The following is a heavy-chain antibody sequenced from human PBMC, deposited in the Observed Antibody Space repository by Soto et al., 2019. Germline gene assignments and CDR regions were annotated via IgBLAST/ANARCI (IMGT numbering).Heavy chain of an antibody. V-gene: IGHV4-31*03. J-gene: IGHJ4*02. CDR3: ASVNRVPGRPHFDY. D-gene: IGHD1-1*01. CDR1: GGSISSGGYY. Sequence: QVQLQESGRGLVKPSQTLYLTCTVSGGSISSGGYYWSWIRQHPGKGLEWIGYIYYSGSTYYNPSLKSRVTISVDTSKNQFSLKLSSVTAADTAVYYCASVNRVPGRPHFDYWGQGTLVTVSS. CDR2: IYYSGST.